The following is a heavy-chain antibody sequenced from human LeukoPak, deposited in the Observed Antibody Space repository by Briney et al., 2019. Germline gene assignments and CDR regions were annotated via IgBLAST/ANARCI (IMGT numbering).Heavy chain of an antibody. CDR1: GGSISSYY. Sequence: PSETLSLTCTVSGGSISSYYWSWIRQPPGKGLEWIGYIYYSGSTNYNPSLKSRVTISVDTSKNQFSLKLSSVTAADMAVYYCARHLADDAFDIWGQGTMVTVSS. J-gene: IGHJ3*02. V-gene: IGHV4-59*08. CDR3: ARHLADDAFDI. CDR2: IYYSGST. D-gene: IGHD6-19*01.